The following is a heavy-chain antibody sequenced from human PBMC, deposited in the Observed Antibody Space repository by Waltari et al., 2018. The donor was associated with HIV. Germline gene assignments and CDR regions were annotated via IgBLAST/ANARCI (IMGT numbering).Heavy chain of an antibody. J-gene: IGHJ6*02. V-gene: IGHV3-13*04. D-gene: IGHD1-1*01. CDR3: ARGYNWNDDAYYGMDV. CDR1: GCSFGPYD. Sequence: EVLLEESGGGLAQPGGSLRLSCAASGCSFGPYDMLWVRQGTGKGLEWVSGIGSAGDTYYTDSVKGRFTISRENAKSSLYLQMNSLRVEDTGMYYCARGYNWNDDAYYGMDVWGQGTTVTVSS. CDR2: IGSAGDT.